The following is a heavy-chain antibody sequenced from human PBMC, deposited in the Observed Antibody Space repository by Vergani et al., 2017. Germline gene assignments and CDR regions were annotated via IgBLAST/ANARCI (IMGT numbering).Heavy chain of an antibody. D-gene: IGHD2-2*03. Sequence: QVQLVQSGAEVKKPGASVKVSCKASGYTFTGYYMHWVRQAPGQGLEWMGWINPNSGGTNYAQKFQGRVTMTRDTSISTAYMELSRLRSADTAVYYCARDGYCSITSCYGWFDPWGQGTLVTVSS. CDR1: GYTFTGYY. J-gene: IGHJ5*02. V-gene: IGHV1-2*02. CDR2: INPNSGGT. CDR3: ARDGYCSITSCYGWFDP.